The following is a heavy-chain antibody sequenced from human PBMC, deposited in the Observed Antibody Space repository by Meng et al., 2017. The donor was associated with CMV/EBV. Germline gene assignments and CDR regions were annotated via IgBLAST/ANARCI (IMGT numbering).Heavy chain of an antibody. V-gene: IGHV3-21*01. CDR1: GFTFSSYS. CDR3: ARLYSVTYYYYYGMDV. CDR2: ISSSSSYI. J-gene: IGHJ6*02. D-gene: IGHD4-23*01. Sequence: GSLRLSCAASGFTFSSYSMNWVRQAPGKGLEWVSSISSSSSYIYYADSVKGRFTISRDNAKNSLYLQMNSLRAEDTAVYYCARLYSVTYYYYYGMDVWGQGTTVTVSS.